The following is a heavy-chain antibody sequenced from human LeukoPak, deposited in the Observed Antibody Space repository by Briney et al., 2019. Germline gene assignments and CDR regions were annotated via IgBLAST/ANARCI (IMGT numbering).Heavy chain of an antibody. CDR1: GFTFSSYG. Sequence: PGGSLRLSCAASGFTFSSYGMHWVRQAPGKGLEWVAVISYDGSNKYYADSVKGRFTISRDNSKNTLYLQMNSLRAEDTAVYYCAKERHRDGRCFDYWGQGTLVTVSS. D-gene: IGHD5-24*01. CDR2: ISYDGSNK. CDR3: AKERHRDGRCFDY. J-gene: IGHJ4*02. V-gene: IGHV3-30*18.